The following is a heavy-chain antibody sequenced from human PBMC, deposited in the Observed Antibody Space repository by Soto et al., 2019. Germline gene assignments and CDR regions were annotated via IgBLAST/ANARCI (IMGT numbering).Heavy chain of an antibody. J-gene: IGHJ4*02. CDR2: INHRGST. D-gene: IGHD3-10*01. CDR3: ARGSRIADVSGAGTYHVFDY. V-gene: IGHV4-34*01. Sequence: QVQLQQGGAGLLKPSETLSLTCTVSGGPFSDFFWSWIRQPPGKGLEWIGEINHRGSTQHNPSLNRRVSMSVDPSKNQFSLKLTSVTAADTAVYYCARGSRIADVSGAGTYHVFDYWGQGALVAVSS. CDR1: GGPFSDFF.